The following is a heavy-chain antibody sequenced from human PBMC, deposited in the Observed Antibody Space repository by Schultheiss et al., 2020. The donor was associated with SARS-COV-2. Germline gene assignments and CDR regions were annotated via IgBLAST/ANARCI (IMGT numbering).Heavy chain of an antibody. V-gene: IGHV3-13*01. J-gene: IGHJ4*02. CDR1: GFTFSSYA. Sequence: GGSLRLSCAASGFTFSSYAMSWVRQAPGKGLEWVSAIDTAGDTYYPGSVKGRFTISRENAKNSLYLQMNSLRAEVTAVYYCARGGGGDSPFDYWGQGTLVTVSS. D-gene: IGHD2-21*02. CDR3: ARGGGGDSPFDY. CDR2: IDTAGDT.